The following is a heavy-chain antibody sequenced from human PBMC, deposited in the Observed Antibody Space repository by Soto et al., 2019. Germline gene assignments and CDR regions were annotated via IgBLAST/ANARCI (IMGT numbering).Heavy chain of an antibody. CDR2: MNPAGHYI. J-gene: IGHJ4*02. CDR3: ARNIPGANSPFEY. CDR1: EFTFSAYS. Sequence: EVQLVVSGGGLVKPGESLRLSCAASEFTFSAYSMNWVRQAPGKGLEWVSSMNPAGHYIYYADSLKGRFTISRDNAKNSLYLQMDSLRAEDTAVYYCARNIPGANSPFEYWGQGSLVTVSS. V-gene: IGHV3-21*01. D-gene: IGHD2-2*01.